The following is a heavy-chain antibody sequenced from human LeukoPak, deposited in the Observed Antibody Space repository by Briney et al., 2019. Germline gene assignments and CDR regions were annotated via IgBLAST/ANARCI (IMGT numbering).Heavy chain of an antibody. CDR2: IYYSGST. J-gene: IGHJ4*02. D-gene: IGHD3-22*01. CDR3: ASYYYDSSGYYYGY. CDR1: GGSFSGYY. V-gene: IGHV4-34*01. Sequence: SETLSLTCAVYGGSFSGYYWSWIRQPPGKGLEWIGSIYYSGSTYYNPSLKSRVTISVDTSKNQFSLKLSSVTAADTAVYYCASYYYDSSGYYYGYWGQGTLVTVSS.